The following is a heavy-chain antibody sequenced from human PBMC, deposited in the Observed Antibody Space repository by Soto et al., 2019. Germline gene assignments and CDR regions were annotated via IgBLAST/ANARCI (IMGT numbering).Heavy chain of an antibody. Sequence: GGSLRLSCAASDFAFGSHTMAWVRQAPGKGLEWVSSISSATTYILYVDSVRGRFTISRDNAKKSLFLQMDSLTADDTAVYYCAKDRDHITFGGVIVNSFDYWGKGNLVTAPQ. CDR3: AKDRDHITFGGVIVNSFDY. CDR2: ISSATTYI. J-gene: IGHJ4*02. CDR1: DFAFGSHT. D-gene: IGHD3-16*02. V-gene: IGHV3-21*01.